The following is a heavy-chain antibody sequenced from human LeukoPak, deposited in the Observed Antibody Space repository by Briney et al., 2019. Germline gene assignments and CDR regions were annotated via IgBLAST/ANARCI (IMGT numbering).Heavy chain of an antibody. D-gene: IGHD3-3*01. V-gene: IGHV3-23*01. CDR3: AKDFSRVNWFDP. J-gene: IGHJ5*02. Sequence: GGSLRLSCAASGFTFDDYAMSWVRQAPGKGLEWVSVISGSGGSTYYADSVKGRFTISRDNSKNTLYLQMNSLRAEDTAVYYCAKDFSRVNWFDPWGQGTLVTVSS. CDR2: ISGSGGST. CDR1: GFTFDDYA.